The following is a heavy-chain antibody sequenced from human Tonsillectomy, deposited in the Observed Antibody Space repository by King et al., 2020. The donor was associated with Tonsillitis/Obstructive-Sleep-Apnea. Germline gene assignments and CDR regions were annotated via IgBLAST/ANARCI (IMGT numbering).Heavy chain of an antibody. CDR3: AKTGAAMGDYYYYDMDV. CDR2: ISGNGGGT. CDR1: GFTFVDYA. V-gene: IGHV3-23*04. J-gene: IGHJ6*02. D-gene: IGHD2-2*01. Sequence: DVQLVESGGGLVQPGGSLRLSCAASGFTFVDYAMSWVRQAPGKGLEWVSAISGNGGGTYYADSVKGRFTISRDNSKNTLNLHMTSLRAEDTALYHCAKTGAAMGDYYYYDMDVWGQGTTVTVSS.